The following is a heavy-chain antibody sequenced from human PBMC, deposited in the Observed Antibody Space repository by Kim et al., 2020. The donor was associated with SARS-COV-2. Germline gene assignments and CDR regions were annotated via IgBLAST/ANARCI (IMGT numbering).Heavy chain of an antibody. CDR1: GFTFSSYS. Sequence: GGSLRLSCAASGFTFSSYSMNWVRQAPGKGLEWVSSISSSSSYIYYADSVKGRFTISRDNAKNSLYLQMNSLRAEDTAVYYCARDAQYYYGSGFWGGMDVWGQGTTVTVSS. CDR2: ISSSSSYI. J-gene: IGHJ6*02. CDR3: ARDAQYYYGSGFWGGMDV. V-gene: IGHV3-21*01. D-gene: IGHD3-10*01.